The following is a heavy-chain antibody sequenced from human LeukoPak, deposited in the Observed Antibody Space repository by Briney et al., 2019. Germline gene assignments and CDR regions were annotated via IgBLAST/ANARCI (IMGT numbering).Heavy chain of an antibody. J-gene: IGHJ4*02. Sequence: GGSLRLSCVASGFTFSSYWMHWVRQAPGKGLVWVSRIDNDGSTTTYADSVKGRFTISRDNAKNTLYLQMNSLRAEDTAVYYCTRDTRGTIGTTTLDYWGQGTLVTVSS. CDR3: TRDTRGTIGTTTLDY. V-gene: IGHV3-74*01. D-gene: IGHD1-1*01. CDR2: IDNDGSTT. CDR1: GFTFSSYW.